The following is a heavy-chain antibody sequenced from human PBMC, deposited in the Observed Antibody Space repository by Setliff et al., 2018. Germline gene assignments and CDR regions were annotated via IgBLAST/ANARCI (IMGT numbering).Heavy chain of an antibody. V-gene: IGHV3-21*01. Sequence: PGGSLRLSCAASGFSLNSFRMTWIRQPPGKGLEWVSSISSTGDDIYYADPVKGRFTISRDNAKNSLYLQMNSLRVEDTAVYYCARDVFDFRTGQAGPWGQGTLVTVSS. CDR2: ISSTGDDI. CDR3: ARDVFDFRTGQAGP. CDR1: GFSLNSFR. J-gene: IGHJ5*02. D-gene: IGHD3-3*01.